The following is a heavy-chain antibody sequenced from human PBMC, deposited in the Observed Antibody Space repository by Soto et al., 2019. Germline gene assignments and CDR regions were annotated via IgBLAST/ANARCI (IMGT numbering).Heavy chain of an antibody. CDR3: AHTGYYYDSSGYLDY. D-gene: IGHD3-22*01. J-gene: IGHJ4*02. CDR1: GFSLSTSGVG. V-gene: IGHV2-5*02. CDR2: IYWDDDK. Sequence: QITLKESGPTLVKPTQTLTLTCTFSGFSLSTSGVGVGWIRQPPGKALEWLALIYWDDDKRYSPSLKSRLTITKDTSKNQVVLKMTNMDPVDTATYYCAHTGYYYDSSGYLDYWGQGTLVTVSS.